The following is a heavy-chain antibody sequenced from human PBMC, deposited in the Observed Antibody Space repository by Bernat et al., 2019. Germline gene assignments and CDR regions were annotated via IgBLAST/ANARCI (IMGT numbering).Heavy chain of an antibody. D-gene: IGHD6-19*01. CDR2: IDWDDDK. J-gene: IGHJ6*02. V-gene: IGHV2-70*15. CDR1: GFSLSTSGMC. Sequence: QVTLRESGPALVKPTQTLTLTCTFSGFSLSTSGMCVSWIRQPPGKALERLARIDWDDDKYYSTSLKTRLTISKDTSKNQVVLTMTKMDPVDTATYYCARMIAVAGTGYCYYGMDVWGQGTTVTVSS. CDR3: ARMIAVAGTGYCYYGMDV.